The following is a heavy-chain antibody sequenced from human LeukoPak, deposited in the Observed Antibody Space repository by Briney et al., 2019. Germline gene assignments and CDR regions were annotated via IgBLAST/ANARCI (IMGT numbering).Heavy chain of an antibody. Sequence: ASVKVSCKVSGSTLTELSMNWVRQAPGKGLEWRGGFDPEDGETIYAQRFQGRVTMTEDTSTDTAYMELSSLRSEDTAVYFCATDLAAAGTGVDYWGQGSLVSVSS. J-gene: IGHJ4*02. CDR3: ATDLAAAGTGVDY. CDR1: GSTLTELS. CDR2: FDPEDGET. D-gene: IGHD6-13*01. V-gene: IGHV1-24*01.